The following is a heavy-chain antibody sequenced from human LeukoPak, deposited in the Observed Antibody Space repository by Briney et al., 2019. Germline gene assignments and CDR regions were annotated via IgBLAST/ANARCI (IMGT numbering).Heavy chain of an antibody. D-gene: IGHD6-13*01. CDR3: AGGFGGSSSANFDY. J-gene: IGHJ4*02. CDR2: INHSGST. Sequence: SETLSLTCAVYGGSFSGYYWSWIRQPPGKGLEWIGEINHSGSTNYNPSLKSRVTISVDTSKNQFSLKLSSVTAADTAVYYCAGGFGGSSSANFDYWGQGTLVTVSS. CDR1: GGSFSGYY. V-gene: IGHV4-34*01.